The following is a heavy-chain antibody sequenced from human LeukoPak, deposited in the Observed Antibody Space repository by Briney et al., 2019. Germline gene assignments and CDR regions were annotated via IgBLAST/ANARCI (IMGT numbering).Heavy chain of an antibody. Sequence: SETLSLTCTVSGGSISSSSYYWGWIRQPPGKGLEWIGSIYYSGSTYYNPSLKSRVTISVDTSKNQFSLKLSSVTAADTAVYHCAKDGSRYYYYYMDVWGKGTTVTVSS. CDR2: IYYSGST. V-gene: IGHV4-39*02. J-gene: IGHJ6*03. CDR1: GGSISSSSYY. D-gene: IGHD6-19*01. CDR3: AKDGSRYYYYYMDV.